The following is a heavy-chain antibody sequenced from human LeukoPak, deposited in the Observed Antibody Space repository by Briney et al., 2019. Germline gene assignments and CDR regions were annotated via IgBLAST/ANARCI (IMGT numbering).Heavy chain of an antibody. CDR3: ARHGDYYYYGMDV. J-gene: IGHJ6*04. D-gene: IGHD4-17*01. V-gene: IGHV4-38-2*01. CDR2: IYHSGNT. CDR1: GYSISSGYY. Sequence: SETLSLTCVVSGYSISSGYYWGWIRQPPGKGLEWIGSIYHSGNTYYNPSLKSRVTISVDTFKNQFSLKLSFVTAADTAVYYCARHGDYYYYGMDVWGKGTTVTVSS.